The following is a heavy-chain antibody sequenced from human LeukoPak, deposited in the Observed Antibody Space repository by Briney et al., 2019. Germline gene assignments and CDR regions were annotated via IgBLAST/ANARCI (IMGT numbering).Heavy chain of an antibody. D-gene: IGHD2-15*01. CDR1: GFTFDDYA. V-gene: IGHV3-43D*03. CDR3: AREVGGGSPYFDY. J-gene: IGHJ4*02. CDR2: ISWDGGST. Sequence: GSLRLSCAASGFTFDDYAMHWVRQAPGKGLEWVSLISWDGGSTYYADSVKGRFTISRDNSKNSLYLQMNSLRAEDTAVYYCAREVGGGSPYFDYWGQGTLVTVSS.